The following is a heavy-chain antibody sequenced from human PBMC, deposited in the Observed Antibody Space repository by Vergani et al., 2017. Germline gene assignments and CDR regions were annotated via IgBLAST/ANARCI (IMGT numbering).Heavy chain of an antibody. CDR3: AKHFRGWGIDY. CDR1: GITFNHYA. J-gene: IGHJ4*02. CDR2: ISGSGGST. D-gene: IGHD3-16*01. V-gene: IGHV3-23*01. Sequence: EVQLLESGGDLVQPGGSLRLSCAASGITFNHYAMNWVRQAPGKGLEWVSGISGSGGSTYYAGSVKGRFTISRDSSKNTLYLQMNSLSAGDTAVYYCAKHFRGWGIDYWGKGTQVIVSS.